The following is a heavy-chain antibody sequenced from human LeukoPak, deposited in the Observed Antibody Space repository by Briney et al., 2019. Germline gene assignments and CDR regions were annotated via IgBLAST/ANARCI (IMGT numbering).Heavy chain of an antibody. Sequence: PGRSLRLPCAASGFTFNDYAMHWVRQAPGKGLEWVSGINWNSNSIGYADSVKGRFTIPRDNAKNSLYLQMNSLRAEDTAFYYCAKGLGKSSGWATLDYWGQGTLVTVSS. CDR1: GFTFNDYA. CDR2: INWNSNSI. V-gene: IGHV3-9*01. D-gene: IGHD6-19*01. CDR3: AKGLGKSSGWATLDY. J-gene: IGHJ4*02.